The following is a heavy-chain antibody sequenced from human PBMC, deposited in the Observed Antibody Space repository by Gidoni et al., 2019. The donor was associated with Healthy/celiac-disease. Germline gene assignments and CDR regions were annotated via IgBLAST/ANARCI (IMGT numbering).Heavy chain of an antibody. CDR3: ARGNNLGIEPYYYGMDV. J-gene: IGHJ6*02. D-gene: IGHD7-27*01. V-gene: IGHV4-31*02. Sequence: YYNPSLKSRVTISVDTSKNQFSLKLSSVTAADTAVYYCARGNNLGIEPYYYGMDVWGQGTTVTVSS.